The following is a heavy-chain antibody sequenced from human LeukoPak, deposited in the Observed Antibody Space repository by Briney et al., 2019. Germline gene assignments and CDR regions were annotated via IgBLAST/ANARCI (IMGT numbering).Heavy chain of an antibody. CDR3: AGPAGTYWYFDL. Sequence: SETLSLTCTVSGGSISSSSYYWGWIRQPPGKGLEWIGSIYYSGNTYYNPSLKSRVTMSVDTSKNQFSLKVTSVTAADTAVYYCAGPAGTYWYFDLWGRGTLVTVSS. CDR2: IYYSGNT. CDR1: GGSISSSSYY. J-gene: IGHJ2*01. V-gene: IGHV4-39*07. D-gene: IGHD1-26*01.